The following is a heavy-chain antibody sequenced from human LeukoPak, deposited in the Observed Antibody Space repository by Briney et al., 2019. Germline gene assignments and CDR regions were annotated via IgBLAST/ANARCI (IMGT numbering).Heavy chain of an antibody. CDR3: AKELDDFWSGYWTSVDS. V-gene: IGHV3-23*01. CDR2: ISGSGGST. CDR1: GFTFSSYA. D-gene: IGHD3-3*01. J-gene: IGHJ4*02. Sequence: GGSLRLSCAASGFTFSSYAMSWVRQAPGKGLEWVSDISGSGGSTYYADSVKGRFTISRDNSKNPLYLQMNSLRAEDTAVYYCAKELDDFWSGYWTSVDSWGQGTLVTVSS.